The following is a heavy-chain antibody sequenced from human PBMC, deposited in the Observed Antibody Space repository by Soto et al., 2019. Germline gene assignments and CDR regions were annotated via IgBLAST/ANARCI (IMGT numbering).Heavy chain of an antibody. CDR1: GYIFTDYY. CDR3: ARDGGRHSGGIDY. Sequence: ASVKVSCKASGYIFTDYYMHWVRQAPGQELGWLGRINTNSGGTNYAQKFQGRVTMTRDTSISTSYTELGSLRSEDTAVYYCARDGGRHSGGIDYWGQGTLVTVSS. V-gene: IGHV1-2*06. D-gene: IGHD1-26*01. J-gene: IGHJ4*02. CDR2: INTNSGGT.